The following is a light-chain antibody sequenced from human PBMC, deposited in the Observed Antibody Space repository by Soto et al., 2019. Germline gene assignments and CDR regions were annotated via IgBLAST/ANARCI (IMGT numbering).Light chain of an antibody. V-gene: IGLV2-14*01. Sequence: QSALTQPASVSGSPGQSITISCTGTSSDVGGYNYVSWYQQHPGKAPKLMIYDVSNRPSGVSNRFSGSKSGNTASLTISGLQAEDADDYYCSSYTSSSTLGVFGTGTKLTVL. CDR1: SSDVGGYNY. CDR3: SSYTSSSTLGV. J-gene: IGLJ1*01. CDR2: DVS.